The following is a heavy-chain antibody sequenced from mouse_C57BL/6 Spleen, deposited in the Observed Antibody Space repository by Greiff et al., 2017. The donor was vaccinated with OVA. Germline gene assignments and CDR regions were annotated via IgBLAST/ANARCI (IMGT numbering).Heavy chain of an antibody. CDR1: GFSFNTYA. CDR3: VRSSGYSWFAY. CDR2: IRSKSNNYAT. J-gene: IGHJ3*01. D-gene: IGHD3-2*02. Sequence: EVRLVESGGGLVQPKGSLKLSCAAPGFSFNTYAMNWVRRPPGKGLEGVARIRSKSNNYATYYADSVKDRFTIYRDDSESMLYLQMNNLKTEDTAMYYCVRSSGYSWFAYWGQGTLVTVSA. V-gene: IGHV10-1*01.